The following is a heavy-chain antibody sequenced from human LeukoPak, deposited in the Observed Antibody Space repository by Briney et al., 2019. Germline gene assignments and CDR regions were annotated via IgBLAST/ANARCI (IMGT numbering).Heavy chain of an antibody. J-gene: IGHJ4*02. CDR3: AKPLGLGEAPYFDY. V-gene: IGHV3-7*03. D-gene: IGHD1-26*01. Sequence: PGGSLRLSCAASGFTFSNYWMSWVRQAPGKGLEWVANIKQDGSEKYYVDSVKGRFTISRDNSKNTLYLQMNSLRAEDTAVYYCAKPLGLGEAPYFDYWGQGTLVTVSS. CDR2: IKQDGSEK. CDR1: GFTFSNYW.